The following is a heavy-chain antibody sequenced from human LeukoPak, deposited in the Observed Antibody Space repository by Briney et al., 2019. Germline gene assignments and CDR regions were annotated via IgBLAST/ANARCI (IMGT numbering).Heavy chain of an antibody. CDR1: GCTFSSYA. CDR2: ISYDGSNK. J-gene: IGHJ4*02. Sequence: GGSLRLSCAASGCTFSSYAVHWVRQAPGKGLEWVAVISYDGSNKYYADSVKGRFTISRDNSKNTLYLQMNSLRAEDTAVYYCAREVTIVGAPTFDYWGQGTLVTVSS. V-gene: IGHV3-30-3*01. CDR3: AREVTIVGAPTFDY. D-gene: IGHD1-26*01.